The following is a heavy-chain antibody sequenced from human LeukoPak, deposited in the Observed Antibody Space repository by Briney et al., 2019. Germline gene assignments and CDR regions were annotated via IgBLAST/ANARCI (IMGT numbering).Heavy chain of an antibody. J-gene: IGHJ4*02. Sequence: GGSLRLSCAASGFTFDDYGMSWVRQAPGKGLEWVSGINWNGGRTGYADSVKGRFTISRDNAKSSLYLQMNSLRAEDTAVYYCAREDISWATDYWGQGTLVTVSS. CDR2: INWNGGRT. V-gene: IGHV3-20*04. CDR1: GFTFDDYG. CDR3: AREDISWATDY. D-gene: IGHD6-13*01.